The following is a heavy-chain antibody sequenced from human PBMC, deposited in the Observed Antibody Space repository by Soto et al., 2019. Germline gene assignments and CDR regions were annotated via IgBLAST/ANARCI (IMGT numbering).Heavy chain of an antibody. CDR2: IMPLFGIP. CDR3: ASASSTSWLYCFDY. D-gene: IGHD2-2*01. V-gene: IGHV1-69*13. Sequence: ASVKVSCKASGVSFSGYAFSWVRQAPGQGLEWMGGIMPLFGIPDYAQKFQGRVTITADESTSTTYMELSSLRSEDTALYFCASASSTSWLYCFDYWGQGTRVTVSS. J-gene: IGHJ4*02. CDR1: GVSFSGYA.